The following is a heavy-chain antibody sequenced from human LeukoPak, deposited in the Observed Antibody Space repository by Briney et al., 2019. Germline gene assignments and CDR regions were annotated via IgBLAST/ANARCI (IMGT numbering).Heavy chain of an antibody. CDR3: ARHARYYDNDKYFFDY. CDR1: GYSFTSYW. D-gene: IGHD3-22*01. Sequence: GESLKISCKGSGYSFTSYWIGWVRQKPGKGLEWMGIIYPGDPDTRYSPSFQGQVTISADTYTATAYLQWSSLKASDTAMYYCARHARYYDNDKYFFDYWGQGTLVTVSS. CDR2: IYPGDPDT. V-gene: IGHV5-51*01. J-gene: IGHJ4*02.